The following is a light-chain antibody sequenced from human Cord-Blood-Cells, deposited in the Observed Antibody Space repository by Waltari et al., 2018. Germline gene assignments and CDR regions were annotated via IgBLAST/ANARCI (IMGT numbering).Light chain of an antibody. CDR1: QSISSW. CDR2: KAS. J-gene: IGKJ1*01. V-gene: IGKV1-5*03. Sequence: DIQMTQSPSTLSASVGDRVTITCRASQSISSWLAWYQQKPGKAPKLLIYKASSLERGVPSRVSGSGSGTEFTLTISSLQPDDFATYYCQQYNSWTFGQGTKVEIK. CDR3: QQYNSWT.